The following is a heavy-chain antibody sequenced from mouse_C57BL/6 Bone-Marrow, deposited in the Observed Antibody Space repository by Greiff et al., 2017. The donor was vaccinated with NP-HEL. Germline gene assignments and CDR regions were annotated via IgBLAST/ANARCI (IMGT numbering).Heavy chain of an antibody. V-gene: IGHV1-75*01. D-gene: IGHD1-1*01. CDR2: IFPGSGST. CDR3: ARGDYYGSRYWYFDV. J-gene: IGHJ1*03. Sequence: QVQLKESGPELVKPGASVKISCKASGYTFTDYYINWVKQRPGQGLAWIGWIFPGSGSTYYNEKFKGKATLTVDKSSSTAYMLLSSLTSEDSAVYFCARGDYYGSRYWYFDVWGTGTTVTVSS. CDR1: GYTFTDYY.